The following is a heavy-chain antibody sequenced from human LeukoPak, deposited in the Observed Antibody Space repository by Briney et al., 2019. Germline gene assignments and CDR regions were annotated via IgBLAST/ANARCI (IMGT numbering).Heavy chain of an antibody. D-gene: IGHD3-10*01. J-gene: IGHJ4*02. CDR2: ISAYNGNT. CDR1: GYTFTSYG. V-gene: IGHV1-18*01. Sequence: ASVKVSCKASGYTFTSYGISWVRQAPGQGLEWMGWISAYNGNTNYAQKLQGRVTMTTDTSTSTAYMELRSLRSDDTAVYYCARGGRSLWFGEFYYFDYWGQGTLVTVSS. CDR3: ARGGRSLWFGEFYYFDY.